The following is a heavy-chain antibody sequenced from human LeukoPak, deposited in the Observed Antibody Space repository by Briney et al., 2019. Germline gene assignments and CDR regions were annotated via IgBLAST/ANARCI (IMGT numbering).Heavy chain of an antibody. CDR3: AREGYCSSISCYPNYYYYAMDV. J-gene: IGHJ6*02. CDR1: GFTFSSYW. V-gene: IGHV3-7*01. Sequence: GGSLRLSCAASGFTFSSYWMSWVRQAPGKGLEWVANIKQDGSEKYYVDSVKGRFTISRDNTKNSLYLQMNSLRAEDTAVCYCAREGYCSSISCYPNYYYYAMDVWGQGTTVTVSS. CDR2: IKQDGSEK. D-gene: IGHD2-2*01.